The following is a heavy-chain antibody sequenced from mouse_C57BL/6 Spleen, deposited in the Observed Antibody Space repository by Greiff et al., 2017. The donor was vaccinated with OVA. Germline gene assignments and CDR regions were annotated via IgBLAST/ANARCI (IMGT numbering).Heavy chain of an antibody. Sequence: QVQLQQPGAELVRPGSSVKLSCKASGYTFTSYWMHWVKQRPIQGLEWIGNIDPSDSETHYNQKFKDKATLTVDKSSSTAYMQLSSLTSEDSAVYYCASGGSYGSSNWYFDVWGTGTTVTVSS. J-gene: IGHJ1*03. CDR1: GYTFTSYW. CDR3: ASGGSYGSSNWYFDV. V-gene: IGHV1-52*01. CDR2: IDPSDSET. D-gene: IGHD1-1*01.